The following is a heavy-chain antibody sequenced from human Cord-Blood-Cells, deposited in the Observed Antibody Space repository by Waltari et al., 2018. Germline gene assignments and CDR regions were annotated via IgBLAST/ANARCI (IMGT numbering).Heavy chain of an antibody. CDR2: INHSGST. V-gene: IGHV4-34*01. D-gene: IGHD2-21*01. CDR1: GGSFSGYY. Sequence: QVQLQQWGAGLLKPSETLSLTCAVHGGSFSGYYWSWIRQPPGKGLEWIGEINHSGSTNYNPSLKSRVTISVDTSKNQFSLKLSSVTAADTAVYYCARVRGVVIAIDYWGQGTLVTVSS. J-gene: IGHJ4*02. CDR3: ARVRGVVIAIDY.